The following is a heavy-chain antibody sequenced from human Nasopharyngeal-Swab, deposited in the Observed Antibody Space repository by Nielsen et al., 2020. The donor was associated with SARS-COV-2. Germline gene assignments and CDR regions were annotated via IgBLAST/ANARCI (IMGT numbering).Heavy chain of an antibody. CDR1: GFTFDDYA. J-gene: IGHJ4*02. V-gene: IGHV3-9*01. CDR2: ITWNSGV. D-gene: IGHD4/OR15-4a*01. Sequence: SLRLSCAASGFTFDDYAMHWVRQAPGKGLEWVSGITWNSGVGYTDSVKGRFTISRDNARNSLYLQMNSLRADDTALYYCTKGRADYSNPSFDNWGQGTLVTVSS. CDR3: TKGRADYSNPSFDN.